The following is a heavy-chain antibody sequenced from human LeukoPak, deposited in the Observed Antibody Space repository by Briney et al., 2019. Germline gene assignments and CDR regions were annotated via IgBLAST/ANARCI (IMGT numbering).Heavy chain of an antibody. CDR2: IRFDGSNK. CDR3: AKGLLRFLEWTFDP. V-gene: IGHV3-30*02. J-gene: IGHJ5*02. D-gene: IGHD3-3*01. CDR1: GFTFSSYG. Sequence: PGGPLRLSCTASGFTFSSYGMHWVRQAPGKGLEWVAFIRFDGSNKYYADSVKGRFTISRDNSKHTVYLQMNSLRAEDTAVYYCAKGLLRFLEWTFDPWGQGNLVTVSS.